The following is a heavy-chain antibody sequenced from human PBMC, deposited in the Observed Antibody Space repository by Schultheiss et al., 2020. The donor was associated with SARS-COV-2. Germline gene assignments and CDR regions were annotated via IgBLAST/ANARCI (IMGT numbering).Heavy chain of an antibody. CDR2: IHNSEST. CDR1: GGSISSGGYY. CDR3: ARGYRYYYYAMDV. D-gene: IGHD5-18*01. Sequence: SQTLSLTCTVSGGSISSGGYYWSWIRQHPGKGLEWIGYIHNSESTYYNPSLKSRVTISVDTSKNQFSLKVNSVTAADTAVYYCARGYRYYYYAMDVWGQGTTVTVSS. J-gene: IGHJ6*02. V-gene: IGHV4-31*03.